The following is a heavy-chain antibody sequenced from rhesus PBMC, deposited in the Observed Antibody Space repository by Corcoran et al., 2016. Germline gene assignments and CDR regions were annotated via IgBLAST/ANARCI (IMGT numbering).Heavy chain of an antibody. CDR2: IYGSGSST. CDR3: ASGYCSGGVCYEGLDGLDS. CDR1: GGSISSSY. V-gene: IGHV4-169*02. Sequence: QLQLQESGPGLVKPSETLSVTCAVSGGSISSSYWSWIRQAPGKGLEWIGFIYGSGSSTNYNPPLKSRVTLSVDTAKNQLSLKLSSVTAADTAVYYCASGYCSGGVCYEGLDGLDSWGQGVVVTVSS. D-gene: IGHD2-8*01. J-gene: IGHJ6*01.